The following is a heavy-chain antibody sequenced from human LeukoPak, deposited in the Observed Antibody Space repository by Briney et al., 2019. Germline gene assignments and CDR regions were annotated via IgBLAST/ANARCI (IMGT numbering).Heavy chain of an antibody. CDR2: IYYSGST. D-gene: IGHD3-22*01. CDR1: GGSFSSYY. V-gene: IGHV4-39*01. CDR3: ASLRGDYYDSSGYVDY. Sequence: SETLSLTCAVYGGSFSSYYWGWIRQPPGKGLGWIGSIYYSGSTYYNPSLKSRVTISVDTSKNQFSLKLSSVTAADTAVYYCASLRGDYYDSSGYVDYWGQGTLVTVSS. J-gene: IGHJ4*02.